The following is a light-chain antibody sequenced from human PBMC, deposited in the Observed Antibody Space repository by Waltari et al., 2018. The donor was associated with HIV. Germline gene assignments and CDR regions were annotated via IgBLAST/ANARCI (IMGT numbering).Light chain of an antibody. J-gene: IGKJ2*01. V-gene: IGKV4-1*01. CDR3: QQYFTTPYT. CDR2: WAS. CDR1: QSVLYRSNNKNY. Sequence: DIVMTQSPDSLAVSLGERATINSKSSQSVLYRSNNKNYLAWYQQKPGQPPRLLIYWASTRESGVPDRFSGSGSATDFTLTISSLQAEDVAVYYCQQYFTTPYTFGQGTKLEIK.